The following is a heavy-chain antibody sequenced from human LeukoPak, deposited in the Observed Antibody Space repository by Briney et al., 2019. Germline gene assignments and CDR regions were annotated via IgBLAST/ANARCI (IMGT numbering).Heavy chain of an antibody. V-gene: IGHV3-21*04. CDR1: GFTFSSYS. CDR3: AKAPVTSCRGAFCYPFDY. CDR2: ITSSSSYI. D-gene: IGHD2-15*01. Sequence: GSLRLSCAASGFTFSSYSMNWVRQAPGKGLEWVSSITSSSSYIYYADSVKGRFTISRDTSRSTLYLQMNSLRAEDAAVYYCAKAPVTSCRGAFCYPFDYWGQGTLVTVSS. J-gene: IGHJ4*02.